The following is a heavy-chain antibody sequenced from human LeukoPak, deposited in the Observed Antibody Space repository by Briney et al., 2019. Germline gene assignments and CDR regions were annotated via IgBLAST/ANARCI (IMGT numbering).Heavy chain of an antibody. CDR3: ARDGYYDFWSGYPKWFDP. D-gene: IGHD3-3*01. CDR2: LIPIFGTA. Sequence: GASVKVSCKASGGTFSSYTISWVRQAPGQGLEWMGGLIPIFGTANYAQKFQGRVTITADESTSTAYMELSSLRSEDTAVYYCARDGYYDFWSGYPKWFDPWGQGTLVTVSS. V-gene: IGHV1-69*13. J-gene: IGHJ5*02. CDR1: GGTFSSYT.